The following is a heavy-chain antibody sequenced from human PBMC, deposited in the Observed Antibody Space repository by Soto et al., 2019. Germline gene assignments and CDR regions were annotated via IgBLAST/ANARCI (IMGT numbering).Heavy chain of an antibody. CDR2: IFYGGTT. V-gene: IGHV4-4*02. D-gene: IGHD5-18*01. J-gene: IGHJ5*02. Sequence: QVQLQESGPGLVKPSGTLSLTCTVSGGSISRTNWWIWIRQPPGKGLEWIGEIFYGGTTNYNPSPKRRVTISVDISNDQFSLKLTSVTAADTAVYYCARGGYSYVDAWGQGTMVTVSS. CDR3: ARGGYSYVDA. CDR1: GGSISRTNW.